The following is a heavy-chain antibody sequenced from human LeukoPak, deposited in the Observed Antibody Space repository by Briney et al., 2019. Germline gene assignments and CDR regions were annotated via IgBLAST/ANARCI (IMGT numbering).Heavy chain of an antibody. J-gene: IGHJ5*02. D-gene: IGHD6-19*01. CDR1: GYSFTNHA. Sequence: ASVKVSCKTSGYSFTNHALHWVRQAPGQSLEWMGWINAGNGNTEFSEEFQGRVTMTRDISASTAYMELSSLRFDDMAVYYCARVPGSGWYFFDPWGQGTLVTVSS. CDR3: ARVPGSGWYFFDP. V-gene: IGHV1-3*03. CDR2: INAGNGNT.